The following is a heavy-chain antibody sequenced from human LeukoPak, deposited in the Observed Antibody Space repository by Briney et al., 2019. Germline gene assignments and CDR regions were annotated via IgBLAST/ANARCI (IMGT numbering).Heavy chain of an antibody. V-gene: IGHV1-46*01. D-gene: IGHD2-2*01. Sequence: ASVKVSCKASGYTFTSYYMHWVRQAPGQGLEWMGIINPSGGSTSYAQKFQGRVTMTRDMSTSTVYMELSSLRSEDTAVYYCARRYCSSTSCLAPLDYWGQGTLVTVSS. J-gene: IGHJ4*02. CDR2: INPSGGST. CDR3: ARRYCSSTSCLAPLDY. CDR1: GYTFTSYY.